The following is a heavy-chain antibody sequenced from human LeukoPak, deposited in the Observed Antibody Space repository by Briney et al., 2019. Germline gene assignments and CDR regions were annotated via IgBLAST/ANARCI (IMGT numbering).Heavy chain of an antibody. D-gene: IGHD3-3*01. J-gene: IGHJ6*02. CDR3: VRGRFNHGWGLDV. V-gene: IGHV3-7*01. CDR1: GFTFSNYW. Sequence: PGGSLRLSCAVSGFTFSNYWMNWVRQAPGKGLEWVANINQDGSEKYYVDSVKGRFTISRDSAKTSLYLQMNSLRAEDTAVYYCVRGRFNHGWGLDVWGQGTTVTVSS. CDR2: INQDGSEK.